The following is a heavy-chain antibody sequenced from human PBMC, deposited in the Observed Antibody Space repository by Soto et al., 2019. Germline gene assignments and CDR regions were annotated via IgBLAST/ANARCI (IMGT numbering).Heavy chain of an antibody. CDR3: ANTMHHSSNFCSGSSPYYYYYGMDV. J-gene: IGHJ6*02. CDR2: IYWNDDK. V-gene: IGHV2-5*01. D-gene: IGHD3-3*01. Sequence: SGPTLVNPTQPLTLTCTFSGFSLSTSGVGVGWIRQPPGKALEWLALIYWNDDKRYSPSLKSRLTITKDTSKNQVVLTMTNMDPVDTATYSSANTMHHSSNFCSGSSPYYYYYGMDVWGQGTTVTVSS. CDR1: GFSLSTSGVG.